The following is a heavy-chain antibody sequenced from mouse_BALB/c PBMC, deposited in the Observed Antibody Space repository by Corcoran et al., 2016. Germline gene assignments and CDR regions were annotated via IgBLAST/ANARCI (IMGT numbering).Heavy chain of an antibody. Sequence: QIQLVQSGPELKKPGETVKISCKASGYTFRNYGMNWVKQAPGKGLKWRGWINTYTGEPTYADDFKGRFAFSLETSASTAYLQINNLKNEDTATYFCARRGSMITTGWYFDVWGAGTTVTVSS. V-gene: IGHV9-3-1*01. CDR2: INTYTGEP. CDR1: GYTFRNYG. CDR3: ARRGSMITTGWYFDV. J-gene: IGHJ1*01. D-gene: IGHD2-4*01.